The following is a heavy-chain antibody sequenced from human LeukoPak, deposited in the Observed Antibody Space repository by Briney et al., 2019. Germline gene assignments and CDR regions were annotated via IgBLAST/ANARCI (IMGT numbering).Heavy chain of an antibody. V-gene: IGHV4-59*08. D-gene: IGHD1-26*01. J-gene: IGHJ3*02. CDR3: GRLGGGSYSGSYYVAFDI. Sequence: SETLSLTCTVSGGSISSYYRSWVRQPPGKGLEWVGYIYYSGSTNYNPSLKRRVTILVDKSKKQISLKQSSVTAAEKTGEYCGRLGGGSYSGSYYVAFDIWGQGTLVTVSS. CDR2: IYYSGST. CDR1: GGSISSYY.